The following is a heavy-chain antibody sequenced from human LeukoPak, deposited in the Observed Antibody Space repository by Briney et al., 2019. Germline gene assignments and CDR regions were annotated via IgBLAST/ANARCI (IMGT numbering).Heavy chain of an antibody. Sequence: GGSLRLSCAASGFTFSNFAMGWVRQAPGKGLEWVSGITNIGGDTFHADSVKGRLTISRDNPKYTLYLQMNSLRVEDTAMYYCVKGSSSSRPYYFDSWGQGTLVTVSS. V-gene: IGHV3-23*01. CDR3: VKGSSSSRPYYFDS. CDR1: GFTFSNFA. J-gene: IGHJ4*02. D-gene: IGHD6-6*01. CDR2: ITNIGGDT.